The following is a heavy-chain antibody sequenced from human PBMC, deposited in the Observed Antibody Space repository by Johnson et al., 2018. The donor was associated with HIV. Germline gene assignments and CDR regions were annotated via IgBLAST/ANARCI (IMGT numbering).Heavy chain of an antibody. CDR1: GFSFSNYA. CDR3: ARNGLVPAAKGVAFDI. CDR2: ISYDGSNK. D-gene: IGHD2-2*01. V-gene: IGHV3-30-3*01. J-gene: IGHJ3*02. Sequence: QVQLVESGGGVVQPGRSLRLSCAASGFSFSNYAMHWVRQAPGKGLEWVAFISYDGSNKYYADSVKGRFTISKDNSKNTLYLQMNSLRAEDTAVYYCARNGLVPAAKGVAFDIWGQGTMVTVSS.